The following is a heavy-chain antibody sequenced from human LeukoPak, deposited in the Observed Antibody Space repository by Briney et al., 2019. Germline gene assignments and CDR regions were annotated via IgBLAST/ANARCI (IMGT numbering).Heavy chain of an antibody. CDR2: ISSASRTI. D-gene: IGHD3-22*01. J-gene: IGHJ3*02. Sequence: GGSLRLSRAASGFTFRDDSMSWVRQAPGKGLQWISFISSASRTIYYADSVKGRFTISRDNAQNSLYLQMNSLKAEDTGVYYCTRWMFSYYDKNAFDIWGRGTMVTVSS. V-gene: IGHV3-48*04. CDR1: GFTFRDDS. CDR3: TRWMFSYYDKNAFDI.